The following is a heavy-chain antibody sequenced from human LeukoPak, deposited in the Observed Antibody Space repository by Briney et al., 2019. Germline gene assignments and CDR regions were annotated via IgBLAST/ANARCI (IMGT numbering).Heavy chain of an antibody. CDR1: GFTLSSNA. D-gene: IGHD6-13*01. CDR2: IGTGGDT. Sequence: GGSLRLSCAASGFTLSSNAMSWVRQAPGKGLEWVSVIGTGGDTHYADSVRGRFTISRDNFKNTLDLQMNSLRAEDTAAYFCAKHIKYSTMHMDVWGKGTTVTVSS. J-gene: IGHJ6*03. V-gene: IGHV3-23*01. CDR3: AKHIKYSTMHMDV.